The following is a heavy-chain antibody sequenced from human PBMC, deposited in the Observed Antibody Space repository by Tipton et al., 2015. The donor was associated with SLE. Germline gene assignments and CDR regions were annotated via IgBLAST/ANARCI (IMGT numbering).Heavy chain of an antibody. CDR3: ARGGAGITMVRGATYYYYYMDV. D-gene: IGHD3-10*01. CDR1: GGSISSGNYY. CDR2: IYTRGST. Sequence: TLSLTCTVSGGSISSGNYYWTWIRQPAGKGLEWIGRIYTRGSTNYNPCLKSRVTMSVDTSKNQFSLKLSSVTAADTAVYYCARGGAGITMVRGATYYYYYMDVWGKGTTVTVSS. J-gene: IGHJ6*03. V-gene: IGHV4-61*02.